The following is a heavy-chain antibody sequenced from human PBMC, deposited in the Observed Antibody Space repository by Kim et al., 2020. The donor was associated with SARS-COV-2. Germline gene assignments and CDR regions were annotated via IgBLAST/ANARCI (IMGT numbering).Heavy chain of an antibody. CDR3: ARFSNYYDSSGYIPNVTLGFDY. CDR2: IYYSGST. Sequence: SETLSLTCTVSGGSISSSSYYWGWIRQPPGKGLEWIGSIYYSGSTYYNPSLKSRVTISVDTSKNQFSLKLSSVTAADTAVYYCARFSNYYDSSGYIPNVTLGFDYWGQGTLVTVSS. J-gene: IGHJ4*02. D-gene: IGHD3-22*01. V-gene: IGHV4-39*01. CDR1: GGSISSSSYY.